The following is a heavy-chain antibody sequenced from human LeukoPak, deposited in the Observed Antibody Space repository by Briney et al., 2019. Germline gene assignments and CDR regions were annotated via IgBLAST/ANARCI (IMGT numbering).Heavy chain of an antibody. CDR2: ISYDGSNK. D-gene: IGHD1-1*01. Sequence: GGSLRLSCAASGFTYSSHAMHWVRQAPGKGLEWVAVISYDGSNKYHADSVKGRFTISRDNAKNSLYLQMNSLRAEDTAVYYCARDTSGADYWGQGTLVTVSS. CDR3: ARDTSGADY. V-gene: IGHV3-30-3*01. J-gene: IGHJ4*02. CDR1: GFTYSSHA.